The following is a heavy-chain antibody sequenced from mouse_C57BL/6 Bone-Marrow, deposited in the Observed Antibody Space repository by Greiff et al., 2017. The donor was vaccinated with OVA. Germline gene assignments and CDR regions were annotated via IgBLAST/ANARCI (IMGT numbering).Heavy chain of an antibody. Sequence: QVQLQQSGAELVRPGASVKLSCKASGYTFTDYYINWVKQRPGQGLEWIARIYPGSGNTYYNEKLKGKATLTAEKSSSTAYMQLSSLTSEDSAVYFCARCGTTRLFDYWGQGTTLTVSS. J-gene: IGHJ2*01. V-gene: IGHV1-76*01. CDR3: ARCGTTRLFDY. CDR1: GYTFTDYY. D-gene: IGHD1-1*01. CDR2: IYPGSGNT.